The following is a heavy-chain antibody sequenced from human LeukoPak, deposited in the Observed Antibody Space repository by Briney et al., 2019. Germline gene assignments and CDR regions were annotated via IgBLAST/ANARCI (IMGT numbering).Heavy chain of an antibody. CDR2: INHSGST. Sequence: SETLSLTCAVYGGSFSGYYWSWIRQPPGKGLEWIGEINHSGSTNYNPSLKSRVTISVDTSKNQFSLKLSSVTAADTAVYYCARPLPPDYWGQGTLVTVSS. CDR1: GGSFSGYY. J-gene: IGHJ4*02. CDR3: ARPLPPDY. V-gene: IGHV4-34*01.